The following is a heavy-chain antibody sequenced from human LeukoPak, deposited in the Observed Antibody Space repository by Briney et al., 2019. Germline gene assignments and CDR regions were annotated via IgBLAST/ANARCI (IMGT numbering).Heavy chain of an antibody. D-gene: IGHD4-17*01. CDR1: GFTFSSFG. V-gene: IGHV3-30*18. Sequence: GSLRLSCAASGFTFSSFGMHWVRQAPGKGLEWVTVISYDGSKKYYADSVKGRFTISRDNAKNSLFLQMNSLRAEDTAVYYCAKPLGDYQPEYFQHWGQGTLVAVSS. CDR3: AKPLGDYQPEYFQH. J-gene: IGHJ1*01. CDR2: ISYDGSKK.